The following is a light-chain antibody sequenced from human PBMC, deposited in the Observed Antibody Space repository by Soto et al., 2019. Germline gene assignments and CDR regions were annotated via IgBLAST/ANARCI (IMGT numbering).Light chain of an antibody. CDR2: DAS. Sequence: IVLTQSPVTLALSPGESAVLSCRASQTVSSSLAWYQHKPGQAPRLFIYDASKRAPGIPARFTGSGYGTHFTLTISSLEPEDIAVYYCQVRDVWLSFGQGTKVEIK. CDR1: QTVSSS. CDR3: QVRDVWLS. V-gene: IGKV3-11*01. J-gene: IGKJ1*01.